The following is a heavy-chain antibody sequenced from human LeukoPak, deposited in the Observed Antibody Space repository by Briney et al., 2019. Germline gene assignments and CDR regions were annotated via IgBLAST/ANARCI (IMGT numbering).Heavy chain of an antibody. V-gene: IGHV4-34*01. CDR3: ARSWPYWYFDL. CDR1: GGSFSGYY. J-gene: IGHJ2*01. CDR2: INHSGST. Sequence: SETLSLTCAVYGGSFSGYYWSWIRQPPGKGLEWIGEINHSGSTNYNPSLKSRVTISVDTSKNQFSLKLSSVTAADTAVYYCARSWPYWYFDLWGRGTLVTVSS.